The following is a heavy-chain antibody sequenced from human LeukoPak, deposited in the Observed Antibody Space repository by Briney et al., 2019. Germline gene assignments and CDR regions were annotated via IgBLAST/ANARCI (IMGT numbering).Heavy chain of an antibody. CDR3: ARVRIAVAATDY. V-gene: IGHV3-30*02. CDR1: GFTFSSYG. CDR2: IRYDGSNK. J-gene: IGHJ4*02. Sequence: GGSLRLSCAASGFTFSSYGMHWVRQAPGKGLEWVAFIRYDGSNKCYADSVKGRFTISRDNSKNTLYLQMNSLRAEDTAVYYCARVRIAVAATDYWGQGTLVTVSS. D-gene: IGHD6-19*01.